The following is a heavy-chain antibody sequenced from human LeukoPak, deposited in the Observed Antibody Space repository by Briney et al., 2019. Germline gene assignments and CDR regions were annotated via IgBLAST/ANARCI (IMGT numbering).Heavy chain of an antibody. J-gene: IGHJ6*03. CDR3: ARDTSGWYYTYYYYYMDV. CDR1: GGSISSYY. D-gene: IGHD6-19*01. V-gene: IGHV4-4*07. CDR2: IYTSGTI. Sequence: SETLSLTCTVSGGSISSYYWSWIRQPAGTALEWIGRIYTSGTITYNPSLKSRVTISADTSKNQFSLKLSSVTAADTAVYYCARDTSGWYYTYYYYYMDVWGKGTTVTISS.